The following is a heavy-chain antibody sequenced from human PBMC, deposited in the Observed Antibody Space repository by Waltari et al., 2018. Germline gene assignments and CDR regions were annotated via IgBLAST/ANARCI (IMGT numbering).Heavy chain of an antibody. V-gene: IGHV3-74*01. J-gene: IGHJ4*02. CDR2: ISHDGSTT. D-gene: IGHD2-21*02. Sequence: EMRLVESGGGLGQPGGSLRLACAASGFTFSPYVMHWVRQAPGKGLVWVSRISHDGSTTTYGDSVKDRFTVSRDNAKNTLYLQMNSLRAEDTAVYYCTRDRDWVLFDYWGQGTLVTVSS. CDR1: GFTFSPYV. CDR3: TRDRDWVLFDY.